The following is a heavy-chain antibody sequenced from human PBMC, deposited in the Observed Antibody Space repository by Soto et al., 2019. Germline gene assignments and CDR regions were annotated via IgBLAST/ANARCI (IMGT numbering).Heavy chain of an antibody. V-gene: IGHV3-74*01. Sequence: SGGSLRLSCEASGFIFTNFWMHWVRQVPGKGLVWVSRIDTSGSSTSYADSVKGRFTISRDNAKNTVSLQMNSLRAEDTGVYYCAKDSWYLDIWSQGSLVTVSS. CDR3: AKDSWYLDI. CDR1: GFIFTNFW. J-gene: IGHJ4*02. CDR2: IDTSGSST. D-gene: IGHD6-13*01.